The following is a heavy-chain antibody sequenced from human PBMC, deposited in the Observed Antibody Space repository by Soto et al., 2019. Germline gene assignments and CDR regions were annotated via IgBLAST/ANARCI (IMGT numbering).Heavy chain of an antibody. CDR1: GFTLSNAW. V-gene: IGHV3-15*01. Sequence: PGGSLLVSCAVSGFTLSNAWMGWVRQVQGKGLEWVGRIKSKTDGGMPDYAAPVKGRFTNSRDDSKNTLYLQMNSLKTEDTAVYYCTTEGLSDAFDIWGQGTMVTASS. CDR3: TTEGLSDAFDI. J-gene: IGHJ3*02. CDR2: IKSKTDGGMP.